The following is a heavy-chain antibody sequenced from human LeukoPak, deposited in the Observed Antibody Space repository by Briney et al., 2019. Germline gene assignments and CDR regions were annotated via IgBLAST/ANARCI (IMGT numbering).Heavy chain of an antibody. V-gene: IGHV3-23*01. J-gene: IGHJ6*02. CDR2: ITASGGST. CDR3: ARDHIADKYYGSGRRIYYYYGMDV. D-gene: IGHD3-10*01. CDR1: GFTFSSYA. Sequence: GGSLRLSCAASGFTFSSYAMSWVRQAPGKGLEWVSSITASGGSTYYADSVTGRFTISRDKSKNTLDLQMNSLRPEDTAVYYCARDHIADKYYGSGRRIYYYYGMDVWGQGHRVTVS.